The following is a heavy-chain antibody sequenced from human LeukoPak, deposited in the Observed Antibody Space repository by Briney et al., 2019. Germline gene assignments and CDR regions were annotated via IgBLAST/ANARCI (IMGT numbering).Heavy chain of an antibody. V-gene: IGHV4-59*12. CDR1: GGSISSYY. J-gene: IGHJ4*02. D-gene: IGHD6-13*01. CDR3: ARGLGYSTDY. Sequence: PSETLSLTCTVSGGSISSYYWSWIRQPPGKGLEWIGYIYYSGSTNYNPSLKSRVTISVDTSKNQFSLKLSSVTAADTAVYYCARGLGYSTDYWGQGTLVTVSS. CDR2: IYYSGST.